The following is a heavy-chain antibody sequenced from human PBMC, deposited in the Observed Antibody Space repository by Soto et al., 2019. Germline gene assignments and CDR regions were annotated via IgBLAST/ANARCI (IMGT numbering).Heavy chain of an antibody. D-gene: IGHD7-27*01. Sequence: PGESLKISCKGSGYSFTSYWISWVRQMPGKGLEWMGRIDPSDSYTNYSPSFQGHVTISADKSISTAYLQWSSLKALDTAMYYWGSRWGKVWPSRRYYYYYRIAGWGQGTTVTVSS. CDR3: GSRWGKVWPSRRYYYYYRIAG. CDR2: IDPSDSYT. V-gene: IGHV5-10-1*01. CDR1: GYSFTSYW. J-gene: IGHJ6*02.